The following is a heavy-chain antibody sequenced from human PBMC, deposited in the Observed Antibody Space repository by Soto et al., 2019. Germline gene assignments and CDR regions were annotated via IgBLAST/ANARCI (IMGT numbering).Heavy chain of an antibody. Sequence: QAQLVQSGAEVKKPGSSVKVSCKTSGGSFTSFAISCVRQAPGLVLEWMGGIIPLMDTTHYAPRFPGRVVITADRSTSTGYMGLSSLTSDDTAFYHFARKRAGGGAICSSTAAGHYYYGMDVWGQGATVTVSS. CDR3: ARKRAGGGAICSSTAAGHYYYGMDV. J-gene: IGHJ6*02. D-gene: IGHD2-15*01. V-gene: IGHV1-69*06. CDR2: IIPLMDTT. CDR1: GGSFTSFA.